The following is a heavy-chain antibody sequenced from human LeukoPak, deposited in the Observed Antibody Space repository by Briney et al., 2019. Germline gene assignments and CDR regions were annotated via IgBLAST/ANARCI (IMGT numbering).Heavy chain of an antibody. J-gene: IGHJ4*02. CDR2: IWYDGSNK. CDR1: GFTFSSYG. Sequence: PGRSLRLSCAASGFTFSSYGMHWVRQAPGKGLEWVAVIWYDGSNKYYADSVKGRFTISRDNAKNSLYLQMNSLRAEDTAVYYCARDLSITMIVVVNSYFDYWGQGTLVTVSS. D-gene: IGHD3-22*01. CDR3: ARDLSITMIVVVNSYFDY. V-gene: IGHV3-33*01.